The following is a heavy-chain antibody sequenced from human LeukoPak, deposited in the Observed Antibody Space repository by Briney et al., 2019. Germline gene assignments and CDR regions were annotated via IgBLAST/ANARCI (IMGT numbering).Heavy chain of an antibody. CDR3: ASYTNGYYYFDF. CDR2: IYPGDSDT. V-gene: IGHV5-51*01. J-gene: IGHJ4*02. D-gene: IGHD5-24*01. CDR1: GYSFTTHW. Sequence: GESLKISCKASGYSFTTHWIGWVRQMPGKGLEWMGIIYPGDSDTKYTPSFQGQVTISVDKSTNTAYLQWSSLEASDTAIYYCASYTNGYYYFDFWGQGTLVTVSS.